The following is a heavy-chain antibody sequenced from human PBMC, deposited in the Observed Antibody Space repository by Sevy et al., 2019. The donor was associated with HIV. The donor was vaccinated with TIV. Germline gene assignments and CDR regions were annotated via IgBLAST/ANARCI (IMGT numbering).Heavy chain of an antibody. CDR1: GFTFSNYD. J-gene: IGHJ6*02. Sequence: GGSLRLSCRASGFTFSNYDMHWVRQATGKGLEWVSGIDNDGDTYYPDSVKGRFTISREHGRDSLYLQMNSLRAGDTAVYYCARELYYGMDVWGQGTTVTVSS. CDR3: ARELYYGMDV. CDR2: IDNDGDT. D-gene: IGHD3-10*01. V-gene: IGHV3-13*01.